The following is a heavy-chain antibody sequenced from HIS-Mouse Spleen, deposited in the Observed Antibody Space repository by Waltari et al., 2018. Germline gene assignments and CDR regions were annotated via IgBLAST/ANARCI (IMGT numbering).Heavy chain of an antibody. Sequence: QLQLQESGPGLVKPSETLSLTCTASGGPISSRSYYWGGIRQPPGKGLEWIGSIHYSGSTYYNPSLKSRVTISVDTSKNQFSLKLSSVTAADTAVYHCAREIPYSSSWYDWYFDLWGRGTLVTVSS. V-gene: IGHV4-39*07. CDR3: AREIPYSSSWYDWYFDL. CDR1: GGPISSRSYY. J-gene: IGHJ2*01. D-gene: IGHD6-13*01. CDR2: IHYSGST.